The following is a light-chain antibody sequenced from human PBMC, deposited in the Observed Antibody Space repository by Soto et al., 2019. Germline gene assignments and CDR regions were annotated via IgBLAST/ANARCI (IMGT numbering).Light chain of an antibody. CDR1: SSDVVGYNY. J-gene: IGLJ2*01. CDR2: DVS. Sequence: QSALTQPASASGSPGQSITISCTGTSSDVVGYNYVSWYQQHPGKAPKLMIYDVSNRPSGVANRFSGSKSGNTASLTISGLQEEEDADDYCSSYTSSSTMVVFGGGTKVTVL. CDR3: SSYTSSSTMVV. V-gene: IGLV2-14*01.